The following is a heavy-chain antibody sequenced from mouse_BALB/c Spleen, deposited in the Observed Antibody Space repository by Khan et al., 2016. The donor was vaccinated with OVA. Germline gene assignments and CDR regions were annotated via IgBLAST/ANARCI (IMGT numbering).Heavy chain of an antibody. D-gene: IGHD1-3*01. CDR1: GYTFTDYA. J-gene: IGHJ3*01. CDR2: ISTYYGDA. CDR3: ARGSGNSRFAY. Sequence: QVQLQQSGAELVRPGVSVKISCKGSGYTFTDYAMHWVKQSHAKSLEWIGVISTYYGDADYNQKLKGKATMTVDKSSSTASLELARLTSEDSAIYYCARGSGNSRFAYWGQGTLVTVSA. V-gene: IGHV1S137*01.